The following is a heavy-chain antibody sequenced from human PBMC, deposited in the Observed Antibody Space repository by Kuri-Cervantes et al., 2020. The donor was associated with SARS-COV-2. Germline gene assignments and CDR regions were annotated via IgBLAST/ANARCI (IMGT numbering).Heavy chain of an antibody. Sequence: GESLKISCAASGFTFTYYSMNWVRQAPGKGLEWVSTISSSTSYIYYAESLKGRFTISRDNAKNSLYLQMTSLRAEDTAVDYCARTTYGDYYWYGMDVWGQGTTVTVSS. CDR3: ARTTYGDYYWYGMDV. D-gene: IGHD4-17*01. CDR1: GFTFTYYS. CDR2: ISSSTSYI. J-gene: IGHJ6*02. V-gene: IGHV3-21*01.